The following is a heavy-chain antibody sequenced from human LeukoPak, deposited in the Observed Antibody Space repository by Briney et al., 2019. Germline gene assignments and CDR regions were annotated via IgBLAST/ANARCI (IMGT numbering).Heavy chain of an antibody. CDR1: GFTFSTYN. D-gene: IGHD3-3*01. J-gene: IGHJ4*02. CDR3: ARENPWSGYYLPYY. CDR2: ISSGSSYI. V-gene: IGHV3-21*01. Sequence: GGSLRLSCAASGFTFSTYNMNWVRQAPGEGLEWVSSISSGSSYIYYADSVKGRFTISRDNAKNSLYLQMNSLRAEDTAVYFCARENPWSGYYLPYYWGQGTLVAVSS.